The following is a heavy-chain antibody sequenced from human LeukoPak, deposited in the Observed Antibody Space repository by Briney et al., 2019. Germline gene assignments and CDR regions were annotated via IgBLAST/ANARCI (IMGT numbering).Heavy chain of an antibody. CDR2: IYYSGST. Sequence: PSETLSLTCTVSGGSISSSSYYWGWIRQPPGKGLEWIGSIYYSGSTYYNPSLKSRVTISVDTSKNQFSLKLSSVTAADTAVYYCARDADNKNSGYDDYWGQGTLVTVSS. CDR3: ARDADNKNSGYDDY. D-gene: IGHD5-12*01. CDR1: GGSISSSSYY. J-gene: IGHJ4*02. V-gene: IGHV4-39*07.